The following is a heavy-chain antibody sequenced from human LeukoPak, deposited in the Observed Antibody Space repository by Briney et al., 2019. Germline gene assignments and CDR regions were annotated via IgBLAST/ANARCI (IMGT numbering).Heavy chain of an antibody. CDR3: VRGDYRDY. J-gene: IGHJ4*02. V-gene: IGHV3-21*01. CDR2: IGSTSRDK. D-gene: IGHD5-12*01. Sequence: PGGSLRLSCAASGFTFSTSTMNWVRQAPGKGLERVSSIGSTSRDKYFVGSVRGRFTISRDNAKNSLYLEMNSLRADDTAVYYCVRGDYRDYWGQGTLVTVSS. CDR1: GFTFSTST.